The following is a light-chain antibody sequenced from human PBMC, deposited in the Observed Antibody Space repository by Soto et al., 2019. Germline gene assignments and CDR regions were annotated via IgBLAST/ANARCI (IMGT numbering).Light chain of an antibody. Sequence: QSVLTQPASVSGSPGLSIAISCTGTSSDVGGYNYVSWYQQHPGKAPKLIIYDVSNRPSGVSNRFSGSKSGNTASLTISGLQAEDEADYYCSSFTSSSTRVFGTGNKVTVL. CDR1: SSDVGGYNY. V-gene: IGLV2-14*03. CDR3: SSFTSSSTRV. J-gene: IGLJ1*01. CDR2: DVS.